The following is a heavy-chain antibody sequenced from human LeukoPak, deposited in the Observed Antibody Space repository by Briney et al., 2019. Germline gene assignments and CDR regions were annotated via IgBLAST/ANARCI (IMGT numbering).Heavy chain of an antibody. J-gene: IGHJ4*02. D-gene: IGHD2-2*01. CDR2: IRDKANSYAT. Sequence: GGSLRLSCAASGFTFSGSAIHWVRQASGKGLEWVGRIRDKANSYATAYIASAKGRFTISRDDSKNTAYLQMSSLKTEDTAVYYCTRWDCTTTGCYPFDYWGQGTLVTVSS. V-gene: IGHV3-73*01. CDR3: TRWDCTTTGCYPFDY. CDR1: GFTFSGSA.